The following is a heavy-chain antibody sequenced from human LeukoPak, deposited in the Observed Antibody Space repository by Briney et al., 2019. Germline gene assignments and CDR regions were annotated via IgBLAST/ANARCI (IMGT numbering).Heavy chain of an antibody. CDR3: ASQSYSGYDWTFDY. D-gene: IGHD5-12*01. CDR2: IKQDGSEK. V-gene: IGHV3-7*01. Sequence: GGSLRLSCAASGFTFSDYYMSWVRQAPGKGLEWVANIKQDGSEKYYVDSVKGRFTISRDNAKNSLYLQMNSLRAEDTAVYYCASQSYSGYDWTFDYWGQGTLVTVSS. J-gene: IGHJ4*02. CDR1: GFTFSDYY.